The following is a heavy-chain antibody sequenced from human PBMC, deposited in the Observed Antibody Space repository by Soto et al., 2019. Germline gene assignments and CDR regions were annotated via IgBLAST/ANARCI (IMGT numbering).Heavy chain of an antibody. J-gene: IGHJ6*02. CDR3: ARYSGSYLAYYYYGMDV. CDR1: GYSFTSYW. Sequence: PGESLKISCKGSGYSFTSYWIGWVRQMPGKDLEWMGIIYPGDSDARYSPSFQGQVTISADKSISTAYLQWSSLKASDTAMYYCARYSGSYLAYYYYGMDVWGQGTTVTVSS. D-gene: IGHD1-26*01. V-gene: IGHV5-51*01. CDR2: IYPGDSDA.